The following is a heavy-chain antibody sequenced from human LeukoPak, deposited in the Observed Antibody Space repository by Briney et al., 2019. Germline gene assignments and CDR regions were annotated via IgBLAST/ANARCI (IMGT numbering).Heavy chain of an antibody. CDR3: ARVYYYDSSRFDP. CDR2: IKQDGSEK. CDR1: GFTLTSYW. V-gene: IGHV3-7*01. J-gene: IGHJ5*02. Sequence: GSLRLSCAASGFTLTSYWMSWVRQAPGKGLEWVANIKQDGSEKYYVDSVKGRFTISRDNAKNSLYLQMNSLRAEDTAVYYCARVYYYDSSRFDPWGQGTLVTVSS. D-gene: IGHD3-22*01.